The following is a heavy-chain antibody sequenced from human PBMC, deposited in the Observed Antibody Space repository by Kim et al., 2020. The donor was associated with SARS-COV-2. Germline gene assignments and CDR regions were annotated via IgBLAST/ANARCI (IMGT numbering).Heavy chain of an antibody. D-gene: IGHD3-10*01. J-gene: IGHJ5*02. CDR3: ASQAYGSGSYHWFDP. Sequence: PSLKTRVHISVDTSQDQFSLRLSSVTAADTAVYYCASQAYGSGSYHWFDPWGQGTLVTVSS. V-gene: IGHV4-34*01.